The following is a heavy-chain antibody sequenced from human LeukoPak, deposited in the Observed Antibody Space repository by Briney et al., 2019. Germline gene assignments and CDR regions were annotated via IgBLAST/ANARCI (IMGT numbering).Heavy chain of an antibody. CDR3: AKDRSCSGSSCNVGS. Sequence: GGSLRLSCAASGFTFSSFAMSWVRQAPGKGLEWVSAISGSGGSTYYADSVKGRFTISRDNSKNTLFLQMNSLRAEDTAVYYCAKDRSCSGSSCNVGSWGRGTMVTVSS. D-gene: IGHD2-2*01. CDR2: ISGSGGST. V-gene: IGHV3-23*01. J-gene: IGHJ3*01. CDR1: GFTFSSFA.